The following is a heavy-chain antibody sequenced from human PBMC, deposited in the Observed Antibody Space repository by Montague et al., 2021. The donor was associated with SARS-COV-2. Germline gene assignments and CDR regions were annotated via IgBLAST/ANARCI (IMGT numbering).Heavy chain of an antibody. Sequence: SETLSLTCTVSGVSISSDYCTSIRQPPGKGVEWIGFAYYRGNTYYNPSLRGRVTISADTTSNHFSLTLCSATAADAANYYCARRYDHSSRVDSWGQGTLVTVSS. CDR1: GVSISSDY. V-gene: IGHV4-59*08. D-gene: IGHD3-16*01. CDR3: ARRYDHSSRVDS. J-gene: IGHJ4*02. CDR2: AYYRGNT.